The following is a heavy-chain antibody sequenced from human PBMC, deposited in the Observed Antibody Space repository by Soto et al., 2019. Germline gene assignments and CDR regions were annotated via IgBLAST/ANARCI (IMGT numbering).Heavy chain of an antibody. CDR1: GGSLYSSNW. D-gene: IGHD3-3*01. CDR2: IHHSGST. V-gene: IGHV4-4*02. J-gene: IGHJ5*02. Sequence: PSETLSLTCDVSGGSLYSSNWWTWVRQTPGKGLEWIGEIHHSGSTNYIPSLKSRVTISADKSEHQFVLNLASVTAADTAMYYCTRRGGGGSGVFMIDRLDPRGQETHGTVSS. CDR3: TRRGGGGSGVFMIDRLDP.